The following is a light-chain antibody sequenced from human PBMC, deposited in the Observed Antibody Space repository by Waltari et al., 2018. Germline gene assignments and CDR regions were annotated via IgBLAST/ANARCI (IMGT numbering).Light chain of an antibody. CDR2: DAS. CDR3: QQYNDWPPMYT. V-gene: IGKV3-15*01. CDR1: QSVSSN. J-gene: IGKJ2*01. Sequence: IVMTQSPATLSVSPGERATLSCRASQSVSSNLAWYQQKPGQAPRLLIYDASTRATDIPARFSGSGSGTEFTLTISSLQSEDFAVDYCQQYNDWPPMYTFGQGTKLEI.